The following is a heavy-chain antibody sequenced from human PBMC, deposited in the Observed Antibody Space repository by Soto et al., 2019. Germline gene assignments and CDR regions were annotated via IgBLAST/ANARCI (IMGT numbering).Heavy chain of an antibody. J-gene: IGHJ4*02. D-gene: IGHD3-10*01. Sequence: EVLLVESGGGLVQPGGSLKLSCAASDFVFKDSSIHWVRQASGKGLEWVGRIRDRAFSYATAYAASVKGRFTISRDDSTNTAYLQMNSLKTEDTAIYYCTRLISAAQDYWGQGTLVTVSS. CDR3: TRLISAAQDY. V-gene: IGHV3-73*01. CDR1: DFVFKDSS. CDR2: IRDRAFSYAT.